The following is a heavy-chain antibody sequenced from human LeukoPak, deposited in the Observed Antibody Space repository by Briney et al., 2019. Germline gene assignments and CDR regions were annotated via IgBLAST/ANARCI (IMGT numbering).Heavy chain of an antibody. V-gene: IGHV3-48*01. CDR1: AFTLSSYS. J-gene: IGHJ6*02. Sequence: GGSLRLSCAASAFTLSSYSMNWVRQAPGKGLEWVSYISSSMSTIYYADSVKGRFTISRDYAKNSLYLQVNSLRAEDTAVYYCARDSYGDYVQDVWGQGTTVTVSS. CDR2: ISSSMSTI. CDR3: ARDSYGDYVQDV. D-gene: IGHD4-17*01.